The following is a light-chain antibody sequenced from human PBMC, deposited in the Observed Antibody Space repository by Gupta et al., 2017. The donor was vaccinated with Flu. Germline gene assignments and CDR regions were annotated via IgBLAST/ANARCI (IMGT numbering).Light chain of an antibody. V-gene: IGLV1-40*01. J-gene: IGLJ2*01. CDR2: GNN. CDR3: QSYDTSLSGVV. Sequence: QSVLTQPPSVSGAPGQRVTIPCTGISSNIGAGFDVHWYQQLPGTAPKLLIYGNNNRPSGVPDRFSGSKSGTSASLAITGLQAEDEAGYYCQSYDTSLSGVVFGGGTKLTVL. CDR1: SSNIGAGFD.